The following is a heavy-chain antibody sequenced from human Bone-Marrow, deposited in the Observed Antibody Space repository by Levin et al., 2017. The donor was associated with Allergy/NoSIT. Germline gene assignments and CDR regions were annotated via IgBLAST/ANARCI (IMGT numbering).Heavy chain of an antibody. CDR2: IKSKTDGGTT. Sequence: GGSLRLSCAASGFTFSNAWMNWVRQAPGKGLEWVGRIKSKTDGGTTDDAAPVKGRFTISRDDSKNMVYLQMKNLQTEDTAVYYCATAPGFYATSPFDYWGQGTLVTVSS. V-gene: IGHV3-15*07. CDR3: ATAPGFYATSPFDY. CDR1: GFTFSNAW. J-gene: IGHJ4*02. D-gene: IGHD2/OR15-2a*01.